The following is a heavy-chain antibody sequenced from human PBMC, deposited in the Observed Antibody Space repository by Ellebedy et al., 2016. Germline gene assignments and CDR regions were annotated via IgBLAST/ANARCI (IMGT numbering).Heavy chain of an antibody. D-gene: IGHD2-8*01. CDR3: ARDRRVGGTIIDY. J-gene: IGHJ4*02. V-gene: IGHV1-18*01. Sequence: ASVKVSCKASGYSFRNYGISWPRQAPGKGLEWMGWISASNGKTNYAQKLQGRVTMTTDTSTSTAYMELRSLRSDDTAVYYCARDRRVGGTIIDYWGQGTLVTVSS. CDR1: GYSFRNYG. CDR2: ISASNGKT.